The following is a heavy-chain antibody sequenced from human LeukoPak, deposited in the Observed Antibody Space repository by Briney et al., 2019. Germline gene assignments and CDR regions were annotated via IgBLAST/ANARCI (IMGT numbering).Heavy chain of an antibody. CDR1: GGSISSYY. V-gene: IGHV4-59*01. CDR2: IYYSGST. Sequence: TSETLSLTCTVSGGSISSYYWSWIRQPPGKGLEWIGYIYYSGSTNYNPSLKSRVTISVDTSKNQFSLKLSSVTAADTAVYYCARAYYVNAFDIWGQGTMVTVSS. CDR3: ARAYYVNAFDI. D-gene: IGHD1-26*01. J-gene: IGHJ3*02.